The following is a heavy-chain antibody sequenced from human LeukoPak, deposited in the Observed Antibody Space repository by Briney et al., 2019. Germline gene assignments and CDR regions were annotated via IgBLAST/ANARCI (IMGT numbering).Heavy chain of an antibody. D-gene: IGHD3-22*01. Sequence: GGSLRLSCVASGFTFSSYSMNWVRQAPGKGLEWVSYISSSSSTIYYADSVKGRFTISRDNAKNSLYLQMNSLRAEDTAVYYCARDQPIITMIVGRFDYWGQGTLVTVSS. CDR3: ARDQPIITMIVGRFDY. J-gene: IGHJ4*02. CDR1: GFTFSSYS. V-gene: IGHV3-48*04. CDR2: ISSSSSTI.